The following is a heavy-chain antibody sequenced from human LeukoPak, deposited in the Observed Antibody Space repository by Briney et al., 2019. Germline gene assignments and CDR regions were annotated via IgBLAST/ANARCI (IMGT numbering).Heavy chain of an antibody. CDR1: GGSISSGGYY. CDR2: IYYSGST. D-gene: IGHD3-10*01. J-gene: IGHJ5*02. Sequence: PSQTLSLTCTVSGGSISSGGYYWSWIRQHPGKGLEWIGYIYYSGSTYYNPSLKSRVTISVDTSKNQFSLKLTSVTAADTAVYYCARQGTMTRGGYWLDPWGQGTLVIVSS. CDR3: ARQGTMTRGGYWLDP. V-gene: IGHV4-31*03.